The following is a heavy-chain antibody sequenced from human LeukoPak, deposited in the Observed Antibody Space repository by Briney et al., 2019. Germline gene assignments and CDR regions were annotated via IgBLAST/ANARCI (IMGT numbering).Heavy chain of an antibody. CDR2: IRSNGETT. D-gene: IGHD1-1*01. CDR3: AKGQELDDGVFDS. J-gene: IGHJ4*02. V-gene: IGHV3-23*01. Sequence: PGGSLRLSCAASGFTFSSTAMTWVPQAPGRGLEWVSTIRSNGETTYHAHSVKGRFTISRDNSKKTLYLQLNSLRVEDTAIYYCAKGQELDDGVFDSWGQGTPVTVSS. CDR1: GFTFSSTA.